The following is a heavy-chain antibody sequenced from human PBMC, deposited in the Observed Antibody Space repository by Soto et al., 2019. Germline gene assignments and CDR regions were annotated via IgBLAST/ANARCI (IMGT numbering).Heavy chain of an antibody. CDR1: GFTFSSYS. CDR3: ARDGDIVLMVYAPYYYYGMDV. Sequence: GGSLRLSCAASGFTFSSYSMNWVRQAPGKGLEWVSSISSSSSYIYYADSVKGRFTISRDNAKNSLYLQMNSLRAEDTAVYYCARDGDIVLMVYAPYYYYGMDVWGQGTTVTVSS. V-gene: IGHV3-21*01. CDR2: ISSSSSYI. D-gene: IGHD2-8*01. J-gene: IGHJ6*02.